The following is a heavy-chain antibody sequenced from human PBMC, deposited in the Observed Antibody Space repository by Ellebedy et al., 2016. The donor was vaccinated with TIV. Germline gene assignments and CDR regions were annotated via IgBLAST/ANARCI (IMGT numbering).Heavy chain of an antibody. Sequence: GESLKISCAASGFTFSDHFMDWVRQAPGKGLEWVGRSRNKANSYTTEYAASVKGRLTISRDDSKNSLYLQMNSLKTEDTAVYYCARGSVGATAVLLDYWGQGTLVTVSS. J-gene: IGHJ4*02. CDR2: SRNKANSYTT. V-gene: IGHV3-72*01. D-gene: IGHD1-26*01. CDR1: GFTFSDHF. CDR3: ARGSVGATAVLLDY.